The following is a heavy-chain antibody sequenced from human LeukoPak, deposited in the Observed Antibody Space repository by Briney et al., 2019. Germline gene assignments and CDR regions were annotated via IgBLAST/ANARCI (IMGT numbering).Heavy chain of an antibody. V-gene: IGHV3-23*01. CDR1: GFTFSSYA. D-gene: IGHD6-19*01. J-gene: IGHJ4*02. CDR3: AKDGVNSGSAFDY. CDR2: ISGGGGTT. Sequence: GGSLRLSCAASGFTFSSYAMSWVRQAPGKGLEWVSTISGGGGTTYYADSVKGRFTISRDNSKNTLYLQMNSLRAEDTAVYYCAKDGVNSGSAFDYWGQGTLVTVSA.